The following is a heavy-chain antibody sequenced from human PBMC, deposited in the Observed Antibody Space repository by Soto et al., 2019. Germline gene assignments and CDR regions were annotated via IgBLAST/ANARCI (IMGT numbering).Heavy chain of an antibody. CDR3: ARQIYDSDAGPNFQYYFDS. D-gene: IGHD5-12*01. Sequence: GESLKISCKGSGYSFAGYWITWVRQKPGKGLEWMGRIDPSDSQTYYSPSFRGHVTISATKSITTVFLQWSSLRASDTAMYYCARQIYDSDAGPNFQYYFDSWGQGTPVTVSS. CDR1: GYSFAGYW. J-gene: IGHJ4*02. V-gene: IGHV5-10-1*01. CDR2: IDPSDSQT.